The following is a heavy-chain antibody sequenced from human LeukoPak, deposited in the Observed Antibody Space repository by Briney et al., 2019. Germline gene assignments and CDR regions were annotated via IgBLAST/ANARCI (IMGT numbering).Heavy chain of an antibody. V-gene: IGHV4-30-4*01. Sequence: SETLSLTCTVSGGSISSGDYYWSWIRQPPGKGLEWIGYTYYSGSTYYSPSLKSRVTISVDTSKNQFSLKLSSVTAADTAVYYCARVLGVAAVDDYWGQGTLVTVSS. CDR1: GGSISSGDYY. D-gene: IGHD6-13*01. CDR2: TYYSGST. CDR3: ARVLGVAAVDDY. J-gene: IGHJ4*02.